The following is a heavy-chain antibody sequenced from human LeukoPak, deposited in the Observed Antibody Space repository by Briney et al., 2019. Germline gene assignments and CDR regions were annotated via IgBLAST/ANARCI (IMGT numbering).Heavy chain of an antibody. CDR3: ARAGYSGYVNWFDP. CDR1: GYSISSGYY. V-gene: IGHV4-38-2*02. Sequence: KSSETLSLTCTVSGYSISSGYYWGWIRQPPGKGPEWIGSIYHSGSTYYNPSLKSRVTILVDTSKNQFSLKLSSVTAADTAVYYCARAGYSGYVNWFDPWGQGTLVTVSS. J-gene: IGHJ5*02. D-gene: IGHD5-12*01. CDR2: IYHSGST.